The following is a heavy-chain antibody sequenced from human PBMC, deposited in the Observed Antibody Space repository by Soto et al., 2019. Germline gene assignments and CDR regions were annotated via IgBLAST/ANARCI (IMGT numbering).Heavy chain of an antibody. CDR3: AKESYYYDSSGYYRGFDY. Sequence: EVQLLESGGGLVQPGGSLRLSCAASGLTFSSFAMSWVRQAPGKGLEWVSSISGGGVSTYYAASVKGRFTISRDNSKSTLYLQMNSLRAEDKAVYYCAKESYYYDSSGYYRGFDYWGQGTLVTVSS. CDR1: GLTFSSFA. V-gene: IGHV3-23*01. CDR2: ISGGGVST. J-gene: IGHJ4*02. D-gene: IGHD3-22*01.